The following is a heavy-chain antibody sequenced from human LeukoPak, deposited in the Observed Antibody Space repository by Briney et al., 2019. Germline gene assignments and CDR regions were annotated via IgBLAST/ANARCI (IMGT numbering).Heavy chain of an antibody. CDR2: ISWDGDTT. D-gene: IGHD3-10*01. CDR3: VKGRGFTSFDY. V-gene: IGHV3-43*01. Sequence: PGGSLRLSCEASGFTFDDYAMHWVRQAPGKGLEWASLISWDGDTTYYGDSVSGRFTISRDNSKNSLYLQMNSLRTDDTALYYCVKGRGFTSFDYWGQGTLVTVSS. J-gene: IGHJ4*02. CDR1: GFTFDDYA.